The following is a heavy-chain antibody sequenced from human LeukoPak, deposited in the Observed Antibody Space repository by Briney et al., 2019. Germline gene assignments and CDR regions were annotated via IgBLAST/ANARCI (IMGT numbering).Heavy chain of an antibody. CDR3: ARDVDYANPRHDY. CDR2: INLDGSQK. V-gene: IGHV3-7*01. J-gene: IGHJ4*02. D-gene: IGHD4/OR15-4a*01. Sequence: GGSLRLSCAASGFTFSSYEMNWVRQAPGKGLEWVANINLDGSQKCYVDSLKGRFTISRDNAKNSLYLQMNSLRAEDTAVYYCARDVDYANPRHDYWGQGTLVTVSS. CDR1: GFTFSSYE.